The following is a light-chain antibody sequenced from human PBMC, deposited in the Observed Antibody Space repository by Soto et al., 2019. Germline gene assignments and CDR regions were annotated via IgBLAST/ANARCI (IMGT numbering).Light chain of an antibody. CDR1: QDISNY. J-gene: IGKJ1*01. Sequence: DIQMTQSPSSLSASVGDRVTITCRASQDISNYLAWYQQKPGKVPKLLIYAASTLQSGVPSRFSGSGSGTDFTLTISSLQPEDVATYYSQKYNSAPRTFGQGTKVEIK. CDR2: AAS. CDR3: QKYNSAPRT. V-gene: IGKV1-27*01.